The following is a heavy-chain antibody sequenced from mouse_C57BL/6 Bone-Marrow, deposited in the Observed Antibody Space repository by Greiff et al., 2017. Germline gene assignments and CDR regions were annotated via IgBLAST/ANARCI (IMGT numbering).Heavy chain of an antibody. J-gene: IGHJ2*01. CDR3: ARAHLLEDY. D-gene: IGHD3-3*01. V-gene: IGHV1-81*01. CDR1: GYTFTSYG. CDR2: IYPRSGNT. Sequence: QVQLKQSGAELARPGASVKLSCKASGYTFTSYGISWVKQRTGQGLEWIGEIYPRSGNTYYNEKFKGKATLTADKSSSTAYMELRSLTSADSAVYFCARAHLLEDYWGQGTTRTVSS.